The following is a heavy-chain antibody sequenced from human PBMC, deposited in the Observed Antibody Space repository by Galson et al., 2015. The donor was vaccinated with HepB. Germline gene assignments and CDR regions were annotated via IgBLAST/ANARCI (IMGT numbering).Heavy chain of an antibody. CDR3: ARPRYYYDSPNDY. CDR2: ISSSSSTI. CDR1: GFTFSSNS. D-gene: IGHD3-22*01. Sequence: SLRLSCAASGFTFSSNSMNWVRQAPGKGLEWVSYISSSSSTIYYADSVKGRFTISRDNAKNSLYLQMNSLRAEDTAVYYCARPRYYYDSPNDYWGQGTLVTVSS. V-gene: IGHV3-48*01. J-gene: IGHJ4*02.